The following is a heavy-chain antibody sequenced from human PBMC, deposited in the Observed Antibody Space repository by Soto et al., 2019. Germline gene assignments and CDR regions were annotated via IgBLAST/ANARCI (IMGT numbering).Heavy chain of an antibody. J-gene: IGHJ5*02. D-gene: IGHD3-9*01. CDR3: ARHESNILTGYHTPTPFDP. CDR1: GCSISSSSYY. CDR2: IYCSGST. Sequence: SETLSLTCTVSGCSISSSSYYWGWIGQPPGKGLEWIGSIYCSGSTYYNPSLKSRVTISVDTSKNQFSLKLSSVTAADTAVYYCARHESNILTGYHTPTPFDPWGQGTLVTVSS. V-gene: IGHV4-39*01.